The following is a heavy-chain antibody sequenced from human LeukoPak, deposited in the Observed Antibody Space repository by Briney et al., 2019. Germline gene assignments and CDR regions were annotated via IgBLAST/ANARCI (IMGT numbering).Heavy chain of an antibody. CDR1: GFTFSSYS. CDR2: ISSSSSYI. Sequence: GGSLRLSRAASGFTFSSYSMNWVRQAPGKGLEWVSSISSSSSYIYYADSVKGRFTISRDNAKNSLYLQMNSLRAEDTAVYYCASPSSSWSEYYYYGMDVWGQGTTVTVSS. J-gene: IGHJ6*02. V-gene: IGHV3-21*01. CDR3: ASPSSSWSEYYYYGMDV. D-gene: IGHD6-13*01.